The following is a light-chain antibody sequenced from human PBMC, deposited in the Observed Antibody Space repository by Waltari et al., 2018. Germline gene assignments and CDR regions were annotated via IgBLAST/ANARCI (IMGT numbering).Light chain of an antibody. CDR2: KVS. V-gene: IGKV2D-30*01. J-gene: IGKJ2*01. CDR1: QSLVYTDRIHY. Sequence: DVVLTQSPLSLPVTPGQSASISCRSSQSLVYTDRIHYLNWFHQRPGQAPRRLIYKVSNWDSGVPDGFSGSGSGTDFTLRISSVEADDVGVYYCMQATHWPFTFGQGTKLEIK. CDR3: MQATHWPFT.